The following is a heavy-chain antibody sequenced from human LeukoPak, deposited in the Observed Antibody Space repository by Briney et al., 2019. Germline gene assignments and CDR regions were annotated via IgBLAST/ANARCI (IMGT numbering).Heavy chain of an antibody. J-gene: IGHJ4*02. CDR3: ARDSPGYSSGWPVGLFDY. V-gene: IGHV3-30*01. D-gene: IGHD6-19*01. CDR2: IPYEGSNK. CDR1: VFTFSSYA. Sequence: GCLRLSFSTSVFTFSSYAMHSGRRAPGKGLGLVAAIPYEGSNKYYADAVKGRFTISRDNSKNTVYLQMNSLRAEDTAVYYCARDSPGYSSGWPVGLFDYWGQGTLVTVSS.